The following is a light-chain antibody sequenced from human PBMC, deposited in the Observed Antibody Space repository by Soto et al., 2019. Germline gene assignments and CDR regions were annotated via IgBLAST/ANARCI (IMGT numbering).Light chain of an antibody. CDR3: CSYRSVNTVV. CDR1: SSDVGFFNY. J-gene: IGLJ2*01. V-gene: IGLV2-14*01. Sequence: QSVLTQPASVSGSPGQSITLSCTGTSSDVGFFNYVSWYQQYPGKAPKLIIYEVTNRPSGVSIRFSGSKSGNTASLTISGLQAEDEADYYCCSYRSVNTVVFGRGTKVTVL. CDR2: EVT.